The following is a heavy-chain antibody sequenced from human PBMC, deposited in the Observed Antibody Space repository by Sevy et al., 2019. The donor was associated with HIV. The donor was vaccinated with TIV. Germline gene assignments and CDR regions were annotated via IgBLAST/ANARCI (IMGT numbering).Heavy chain of an antibody. CDR2: ISVGGKA. Sequence: GGSLRLSCAASGFNFSNYAMSWVRQGPGKGPEWVSVISVGGKAYYADSVKGRFTISRDNSRNTLYLQMNNLRVEDTAVYYCAKRGDRAFDYWGQGTLVTVSS. V-gene: IGHV3-23*01. CDR1: GFNFSNYA. CDR3: AKRGDRAFDY. J-gene: IGHJ4*02. D-gene: IGHD3-3*01.